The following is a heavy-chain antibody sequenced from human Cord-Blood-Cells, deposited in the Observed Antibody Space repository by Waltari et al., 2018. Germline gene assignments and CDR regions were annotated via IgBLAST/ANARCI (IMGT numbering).Heavy chain of an antibody. V-gene: IGHV1-2*02. CDR2: INPNSGGT. J-gene: IGHJ4*02. D-gene: IGHD2-2*01. CDR3: ARDFIVVVPAANYFDY. Sequence: QVQLVQSGAEVKKPGASVKVSCKASGYTFTGYYMHWVRQAPGQGLEWKGLINPNSGGTNYAHKFQGRGTMPRDTSISTAYMELSRLRSDDTCVYYFARDFIVVVPAANYFDYWGQGTMVTVSS. CDR1: GYTFTGYY.